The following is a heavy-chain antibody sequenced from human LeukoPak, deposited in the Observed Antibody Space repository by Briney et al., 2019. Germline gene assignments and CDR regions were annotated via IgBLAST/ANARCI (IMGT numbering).Heavy chain of an antibody. Sequence: GGSLRLSCAASGFTFSSYAMHWVRQAPGKGLEWVAVISYDGSNKYYADSVKGRFTISRDNSKNTLYLQMNSLRAEDTAVYYCARVGTLRNREWELLWYFDLWGRGTLVTVSS. J-gene: IGHJ2*01. CDR2: ISYDGSNK. CDR1: GFTFSSYA. V-gene: IGHV3-30-3*01. CDR3: ARVGTLRNREWELLWYFDL. D-gene: IGHD1-26*01.